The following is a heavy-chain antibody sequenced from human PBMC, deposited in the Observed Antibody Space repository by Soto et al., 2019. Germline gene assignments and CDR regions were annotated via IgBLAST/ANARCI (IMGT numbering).Heavy chain of an antibody. CDR2: ISYDGSNK. CDR1: GFTFSSYG. D-gene: IGHD6-19*01. J-gene: IGHJ4*02. Sequence: QVQLVESGGGVVQPGRSLRLSCAASGFTFSSYGMHWVRQAPGKGLVWVAVISYDGSNKYYADSVKGRFTISRDTSKNTLDLQMNSLRAEDTAVYYCAKARSGWYHDYWGQGTLVTVSS. V-gene: IGHV3-30*18. CDR3: AKARSGWYHDY.